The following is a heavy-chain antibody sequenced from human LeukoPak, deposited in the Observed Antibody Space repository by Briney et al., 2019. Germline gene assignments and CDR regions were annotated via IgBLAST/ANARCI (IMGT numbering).Heavy chain of an antibody. CDR2: ISAYNGNT. CDR3: AREDYGSGSYYAVAYYYYYGMDV. CDR1: GYTFTSYG. D-gene: IGHD3-10*01. V-gene: IGHV1-18*01. Sequence: ASVKVSCKASGYTFTSYGISWVRQAPGQGLEWMGWISAYNGNTNYAQKLQGRVTMTTDTSTSTAYMELRSLRSDDTAVYYCAREDYGSGSYYAVAYYYYYGMDVCGQGTTVTVSS. J-gene: IGHJ6*02.